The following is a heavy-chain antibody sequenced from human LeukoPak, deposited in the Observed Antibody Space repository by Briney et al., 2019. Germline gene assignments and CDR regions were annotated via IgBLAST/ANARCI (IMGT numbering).Heavy chain of an antibody. D-gene: IGHD2/OR15-2a*01. V-gene: IGHV4-39*01. CDR3: ARGGVYGCQCFDY. CDR1: GGSISSGGNY. J-gene: IGHJ4*02. Sequence: SQTLSLTCTVSGGSISSGGNYWSWIRQPPGKGLEWIGSIYYSGSTYYNPSLKSRVTISVDTSKNQFSLKLSSVTAADTAVYYCARGGVYGCQCFDYWGQGTLVTVSS. CDR2: IYYSGST.